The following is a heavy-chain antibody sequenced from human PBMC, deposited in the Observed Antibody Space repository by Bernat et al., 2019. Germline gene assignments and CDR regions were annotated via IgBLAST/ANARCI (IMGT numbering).Heavy chain of an antibody. V-gene: IGHV3-23*01. CDR3: AKADIHYGGLLDY. Sequence: EVQLLESGGDLEQPGGSLRLSCAASGFTFSTYTMNWVRQAPGKGLEWVSAIRGSGGNTFYADSVKGRFTISRDNSKNTLYLQMNSLRAEDTAVYYCAKADIHYGGLLDYWGQGTLVTVSS. CDR1: GFTFSTYT. CDR2: IRGSGGNT. J-gene: IGHJ4*02. D-gene: IGHD4-17*01.